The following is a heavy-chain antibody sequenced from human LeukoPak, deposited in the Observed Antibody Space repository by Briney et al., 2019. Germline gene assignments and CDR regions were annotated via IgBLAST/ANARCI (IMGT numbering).Heavy chain of an antibody. D-gene: IGHD5-12*01. CDR1: GFTFHHYA. J-gene: IGHJ4*02. CDR2: ISWNSAYI. Sequence: PGRSLRLSCAASGFTFHHYAIHWVRQVPGKGLGWVSGISWNSAYIGYADSVKGRFTISRDNAKNSVYLQMNSLRAEDTALYYCAKDKAPLYSGYDWDLDFWGQGTMVTVSS. CDR3: AKDKAPLYSGYDWDLDF. V-gene: IGHV3-9*01.